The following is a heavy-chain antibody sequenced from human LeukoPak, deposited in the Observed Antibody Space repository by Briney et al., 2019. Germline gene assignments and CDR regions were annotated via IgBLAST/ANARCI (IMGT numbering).Heavy chain of an antibody. V-gene: IGHV1-46*01. CDR2: INPSGGSI. J-gene: IGHJ4*02. Sequence: ASVKVSCKASGYTFTSYYMHWVRQAPGQGLEWMGIINPSGGSISYAQKFQGRVTMTRDTSTSTVYMELSSLRSEDTAVYYCASEDTMVRGVFDYWGQGTLVTVSS. CDR1: GYTFTSYY. D-gene: IGHD3-10*01. CDR3: ASEDTMVRGVFDY.